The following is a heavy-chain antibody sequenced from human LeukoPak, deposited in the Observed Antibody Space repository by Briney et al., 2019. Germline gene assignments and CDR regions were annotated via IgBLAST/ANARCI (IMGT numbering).Heavy chain of an antibody. D-gene: IGHD3-3*02. V-gene: IGHV3-11*01. CDR1: GFTFSDYY. Sequence: GGSLRLSCAASGFTFSDYYMSWIRQAPGKGLEWVSYISSSGSTIYYADYVKGRFTISRDNAKNSLYLQMNSLRAEDTAVYYCAREYQPPIYYYYYYYMDAWGKGTTVTVSS. CDR2: ISSSGSTI. J-gene: IGHJ6*03. CDR3: AREYQPPIYYYYYYYMDA.